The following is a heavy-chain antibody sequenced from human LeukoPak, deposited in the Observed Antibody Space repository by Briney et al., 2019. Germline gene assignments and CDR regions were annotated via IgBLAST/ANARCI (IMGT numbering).Heavy chain of an antibody. CDR3: ARDTAGAEAVYYFDY. CDR1: GDSVSSNSAA. V-gene: IGHV6-1*01. Sequence: SQTLSLTCAISGDSVSSNSAAWNWIRQSPSRGLEWLGRTYYRSKWYNHYGVSVKSRITISPDTSKNQFSLQLNSVTPEDTAEYYCARDTAGAEAVYYFDYWGQGTLVTVSS. J-gene: IGHJ4*02. CDR2: TYYRSKWYN. D-gene: IGHD2-15*01.